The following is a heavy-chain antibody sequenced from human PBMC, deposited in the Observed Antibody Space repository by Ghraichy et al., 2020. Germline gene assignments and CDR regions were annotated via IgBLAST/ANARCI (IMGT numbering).Heavy chain of an antibody. J-gene: IGHJ4*02. Sequence: GESLNISCAASGFTFSTYWMNWVRQAPGKGLEWVANIKQDGSEKNYVDSVKGRFTISRDNAKNTLYLQMDRLRVEDTAVFHCAGGSGFLIENWGQGTPVTVSS. D-gene: IGHD6-19*01. CDR1: GFTFSTYW. CDR3: AGGSGFLIEN. CDR2: IKQDGSEK. V-gene: IGHV3-7*01.